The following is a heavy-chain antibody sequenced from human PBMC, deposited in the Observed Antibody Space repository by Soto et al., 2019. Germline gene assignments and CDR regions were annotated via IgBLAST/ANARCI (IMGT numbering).Heavy chain of an antibody. Sequence: SETLSLTCAVCGGSFSGYYWSWIRQPPGKGLEWIGEINHSGSTNYNPSLKSRVTISVDTSKNQFSLKLSSVTAADTAVYYCARAKIAARNFDYWGQGTLVTVSS. CDR1: GGSFSGYY. D-gene: IGHD6-6*01. CDR2: INHSGST. CDR3: ARAKIAARNFDY. J-gene: IGHJ4*02. V-gene: IGHV4-34*01.